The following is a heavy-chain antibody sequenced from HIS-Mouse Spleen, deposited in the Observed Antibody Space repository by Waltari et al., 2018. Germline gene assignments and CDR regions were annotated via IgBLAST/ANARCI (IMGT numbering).Heavy chain of an antibody. Sequence: QLQLQESGPGLVKPSETLSLTCPVSGGSISSSRYSWGWIRQPPGKGLEWIGSIYSSGSTYYNPSLKSRVTISVDTSKNQFYLKLSSVTAADTAVYYCAREIPYSSSWYDWYFDLWGRGTLVTVSS. CDR3: AREIPYSSSWYDWYFDL. D-gene: IGHD6-13*01. CDR2: IYSSGST. V-gene: IGHV4-39*07. CDR1: GGSISSSRYS. J-gene: IGHJ2*01.